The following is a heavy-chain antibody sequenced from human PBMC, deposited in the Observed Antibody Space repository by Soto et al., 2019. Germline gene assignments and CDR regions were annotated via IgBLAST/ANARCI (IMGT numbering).Heavy chain of an antibody. J-gene: IGHJ5*02. CDR1: GGSISIYY. CDR2: IYTSGST. CDR3: PGSFRTLTTFVGADSSFDP. Sequence: PSETLSLTFPVSGGSISIYYWRWIRHPAGKGLGWIGRIYTSGSTNYNPSLKSRVTMSVDTSKNQFSLKLSSVTAAYTALYYGPGSFRTLTTFVGADSSFDPWGQGTLVTVS. V-gene: IGHV4-4*07. D-gene: IGHD3-16*01.